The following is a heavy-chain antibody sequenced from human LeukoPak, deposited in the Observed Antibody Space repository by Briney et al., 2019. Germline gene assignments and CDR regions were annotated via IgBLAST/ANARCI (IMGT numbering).Heavy chain of an antibody. Sequence: PSETLSLTCNVSGGSFSGFYWSWIRQPPTEGLEWVGELSHTGNTNYNPSLKSRVTMSVDTSKNQFSLKLSSVTAADTAVYYCARGAYYYDSSGYTYDYWGQGTLVTVSS. CDR2: LSHTGNT. D-gene: IGHD3-22*01. J-gene: IGHJ4*02. V-gene: IGHV4-34*01. CDR3: ARGAYYYDSSGYTYDY. CDR1: GGSFSGFY.